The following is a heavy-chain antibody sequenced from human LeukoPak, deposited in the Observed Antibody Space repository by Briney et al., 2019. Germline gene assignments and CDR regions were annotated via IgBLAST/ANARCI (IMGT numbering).Heavy chain of an antibody. V-gene: IGHV3-48*02. Sequence: GGSLRLSCAASGFTFSSYSMNWVRQAPGKGLEWVSYISSSSSTIYYAHSVKGRFTISRDNAKNSLYLQMNSLRDEDTAVYYCARDRIVVVAATDYFDYWGQGTLVTVSS. J-gene: IGHJ4*02. CDR2: ISSSSSTI. CDR1: GFTFSSYS. CDR3: ARDRIVVVAATDYFDY. D-gene: IGHD2-15*01.